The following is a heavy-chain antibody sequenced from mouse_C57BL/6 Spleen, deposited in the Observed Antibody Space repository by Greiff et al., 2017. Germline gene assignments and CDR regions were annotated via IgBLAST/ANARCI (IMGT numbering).Heavy chain of an antibody. Sequence: EVQLVESGGGLVKPGGSLKLSCAASGFTFSDYGMHWVRQAPEKGLEWVAYISSGSSTIYYADTVKGRFTISRDNAKNTLFLQMTSLRSEDTAMYYCARKDDYDRFAYWGQGTLVTVSA. CDR1: GFTFSDYG. J-gene: IGHJ3*01. CDR3: ARKDDYDRFAY. V-gene: IGHV5-17*01. D-gene: IGHD2-4*01. CDR2: ISSGSSTI.